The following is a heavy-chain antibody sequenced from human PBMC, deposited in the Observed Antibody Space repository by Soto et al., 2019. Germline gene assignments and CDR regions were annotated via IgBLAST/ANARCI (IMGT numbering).Heavy chain of an antibody. D-gene: IGHD2-15*01. Sequence: QVQLVESGGGVVQPGRSLRLSCAASGFTFSSYGMHWVRQAPGKGLEWVAVISYDGSNKYYADSVKGRFTISRDNAKNSLYLQMNSLRAEDTAVYYCARVVGSGGSWGQGTMVTVSS. CDR1: GFTFSSYG. CDR3: ARVVGSGGS. V-gene: IGHV3-30*03. CDR2: ISYDGSNK. J-gene: IGHJ3*01.